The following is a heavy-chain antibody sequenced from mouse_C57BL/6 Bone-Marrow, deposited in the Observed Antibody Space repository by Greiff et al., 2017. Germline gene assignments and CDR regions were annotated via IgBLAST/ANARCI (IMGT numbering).Heavy chain of an antibody. CDR2: IWWDDDK. V-gene: IGHV8-8*01. CDR3: ARIATTTIVPHLDY. CDR1: GFSLSTSGMG. D-gene: IGHD2-5*01. J-gene: IGHJ2*01. Sequence: QVTLKESGPGILQPSQTLSLTCSFSGFSLSTSGMGVGWIRQPSGKGLEWLAHIWWDDDKYYNLALKSRLTISKDTPTNHVFLKIANVITADTATYYCARIATTTIVPHLDYWGQGTTLTVSS.